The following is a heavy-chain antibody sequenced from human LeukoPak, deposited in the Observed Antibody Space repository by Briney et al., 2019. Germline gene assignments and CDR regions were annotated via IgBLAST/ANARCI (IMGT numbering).Heavy chain of an antibody. J-gene: IGHJ5*02. D-gene: IGHD6-13*01. V-gene: IGHV4-39*01. Sequence: PSETLSLTCTVSGGSISSSSYYRGWIRQPPGKGLEWIGSIYYSGSTYYNPSLKSRVTISVDTSKNQFSLKLSSVTAADTAVYYCVRHRGGCSWPLWFDPWGQGTLVTVSS. CDR1: GGSISSSSYY. CDR2: IYYSGST. CDR3: VRHRGGCSWPLWFDP.